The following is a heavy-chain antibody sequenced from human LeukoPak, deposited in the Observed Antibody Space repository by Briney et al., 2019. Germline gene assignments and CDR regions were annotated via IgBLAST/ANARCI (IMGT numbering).Heavy chain of an antibody. CDR3: ARDYYYGSGSFGSVDY. CDR2: ISSSGSTI. V-gene: IGHV3-48*04. J-gene: IGHJ4*02. D-gene: IGHD3-10*01. CDR1: GFTFSSYA. Sequence: GGSLRLSCAASGFTFSSYAMSWVRQAPGKGLEWVSYISSSGSTIYYADSVKGRFTISRDNAKNSLYLQMNSLRAEDTAVYYCARDYYYGSGSFGSVDYWGQGTLVTVSS.